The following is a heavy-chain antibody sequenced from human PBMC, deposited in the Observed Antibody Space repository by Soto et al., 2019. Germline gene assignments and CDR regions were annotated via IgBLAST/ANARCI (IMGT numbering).Heavy chain of an antibody. Sequence: SETLSLTCGVSGYSISSGYYWGWIRQPPGKGLEWIASIFHSGSTYYNPSLRSRVTISVDTSKNQFSLKLSSVTAADTAVYYCARGLQYGGNSAYWGQGTLVTVSS. CDR2: IFHSGST. CDR3: ARGLQYGGNSAY. V-gene: IGHV4-38-2*01. D-gene: IGHD2-21*02. J-gene: IGHJ4*02. CDR1: GYSISSGYY.